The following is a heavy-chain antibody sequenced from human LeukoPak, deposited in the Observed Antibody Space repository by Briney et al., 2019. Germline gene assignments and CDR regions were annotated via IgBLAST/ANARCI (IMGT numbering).Heavy chain of an antibody. CDR1: GFSFSDAW. CDR3: TTPPD. J-gene: IGHJ4*02. V-gene: IGHV3-15*01. CDR2: IKPIATGGTT. Sequence: GGSLRLSCTAFGFSFSDAWMTWVRQAPGKGLEWVGRIKPIATGGTTEYAAPVKGRFTISRDGSKNTVYLQMNSLESEDTAVYYCTTPPDWGQGTLVTVSS.